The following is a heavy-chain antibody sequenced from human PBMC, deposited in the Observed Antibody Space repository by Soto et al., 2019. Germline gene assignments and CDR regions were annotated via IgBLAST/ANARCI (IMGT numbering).Heavy chain of an antibody. J-gene: IGHJ5*02. CDR1: GFTFSSYA. CDR3: AKDKNYYGSGSPEDWFDP. V-gene: IGHV3-23*01. D-gene: IGHD3-10*01. CDR2: ISGSGGST. Sequence: GGSLRLSCAASGFTFSSYAMSWVRQAPGKGLEWVSAISGSGGSTYYADSVKGRFTISRDNSKNTLYLQMNSLRAEDTAVYYCAKDKNYYGSGSPEDWFDPWGQGTLVTVSS.